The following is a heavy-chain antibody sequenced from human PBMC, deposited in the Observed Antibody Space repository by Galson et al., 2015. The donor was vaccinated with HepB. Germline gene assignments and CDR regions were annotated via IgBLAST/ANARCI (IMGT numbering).Heavy chain of an antibody. Sequence: PALVKPTQTLTLTCTFSGFSLISDRMRVNWIRQPPGKALEWLARIDWDDDKFYSTSLKTRLTISKDTSKNQVVLTMTNMEPVDTATYYCARMIGVAGTSSIYFDYWGRGTLVTVSS. D-gene: IGHD1-7*01. CDR1: GFSLISDRMR. CDR3: ARMIGVAGTSSIYFDY. CDR2: IDWDDDK. V-gene: IGHV2-70*04. J-gene: IGHJ4*02.